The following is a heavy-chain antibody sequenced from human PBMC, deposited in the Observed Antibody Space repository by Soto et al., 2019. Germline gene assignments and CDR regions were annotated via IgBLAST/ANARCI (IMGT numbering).Heavy chain of an antibody. V-gene: IGHV4-4*02. J-gene: IGHJ4*02. D-gene: IGHD6-19*01. CDR2: IYHSGST. CDR1: GGSISSSNW. CDR3: ERDRGTRAAGAGNFDY. Sequence: QVQLQESGPGLVKPSGTLSLTCAVSGGSISSSNWWSWVRQPPGKGLEWIGEIYHSGSTNYNPSLKSRVTISVDKSKNQFSLKLSSVTAAETSLYYCERDRGTRAAGAGNFDYWGQGTLVTVSS.